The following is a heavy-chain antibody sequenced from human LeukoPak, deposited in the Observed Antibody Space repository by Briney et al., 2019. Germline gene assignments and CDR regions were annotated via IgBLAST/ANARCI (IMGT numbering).Heavy chain of an antibody. V-gene: IGHV1-18*01. CDR3: ASYSSGWYSDY. D-gene: IGHD6-19*01. CDR1: GYTFTSYG. CDR2: ISAYNGNT. Sequence: ASVKVSCKASGYTFTSYGISWVRQAPGQGLEWMGWISAYNGNTNYAQKFQGRVTMTEDTSTDTAYMELSSLRSEDTAVYYCASYSSGWYSDYWGQGTLVTVSS. J-gene: IGHJ4*02.